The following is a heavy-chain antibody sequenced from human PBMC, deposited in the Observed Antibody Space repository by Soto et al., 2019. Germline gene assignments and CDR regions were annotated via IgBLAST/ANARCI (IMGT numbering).Heavy chain of an antibody. CDR1: GGTFSSYA. CDR3: ASERRGSVAGGILFQH. Sequence: QVQLVQSGAEVKKPGSSVKVSCKASGGTFSSYAISWVRQAPGQGLEWMGGIIPIFGTANYAQKFQGRVTIAQAESTGAGKMERRSLGYEDTAFCYCASERRGSVAGGILFQHWGQGTLVTVSS. D-gene: IGHD6-19*01. CDR2: IIPIFGTA. V-gene: IGHV1-69*05. J-gene: IGHJ1*01.